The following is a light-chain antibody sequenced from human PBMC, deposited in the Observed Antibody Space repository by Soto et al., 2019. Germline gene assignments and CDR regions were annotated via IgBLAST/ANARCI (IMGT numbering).Light chain of an antibody. J-gene: IGKJ3*01. CDR1: QSISSW. V-gene: IGKV1-5*01. CDR3: QYYSSYSPT. CDR2: DAS. Sequence: DIQMTQSPSTLSASVGDRVTITCRASQSISSWLAWYQQKSGKAPKLLIHDASSLESGVPSRFSGSGSGTEFTLTISSQQPDDFATYYCQYYSSYSPTFGPGTTVDIK.